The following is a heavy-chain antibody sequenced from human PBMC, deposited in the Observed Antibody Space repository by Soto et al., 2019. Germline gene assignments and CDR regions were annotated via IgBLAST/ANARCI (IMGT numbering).Heavy chain of an antibody. CDR1: GGTFSNYP. D-gene: IGHD2-21*02. Sequence: VQLVQSGAEVKKPGSSVKVSCKASGGTFSNYPFIWVRQAPGQGLDWMGGIIPIFGTTDYGQRFQGRVTITADESTNTGDMELSILRSDDTAVYYCARGLYCGGGCYSHFDYWGQGTLVTVSS. J-gene: IGHJ4*02. CDR2: IIPIFGTT. CDR3: ARGLYCGGGCYSHFDY. V-gene: IGHV1-69*01.